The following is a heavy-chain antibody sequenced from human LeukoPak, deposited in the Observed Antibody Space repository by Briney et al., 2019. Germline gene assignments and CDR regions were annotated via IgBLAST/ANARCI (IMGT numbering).Heavy chain of an antibody. Sequence: PSETLSLTCTVSGGSISSYYWSWIRQPPGKGLEWIGYIYYSGSTNYNPSLKSRVTISVDTSKNQFSLKLSSVTAADTAVYYCARDLRVVPAAIYRGNAFDIWGQGTMVTVSS. J-gene: IGHJ3*02. D-gene: IGHD2-2*01. CDR2: IYYSGST. V-gene: IGHV4-59*12. CDR3: ARDLRVVPAAIYRGNAFDI. CDR1: GGSISSYY.